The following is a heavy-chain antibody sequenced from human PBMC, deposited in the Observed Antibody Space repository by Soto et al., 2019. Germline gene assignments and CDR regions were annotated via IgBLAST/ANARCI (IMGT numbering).Heavy chain of an antibody. Sequence: ASVKVCCKASGGTFSSYSISWVRQAPGQGLEWMGGIIPIFGTANYAQKFQGRVTITADESTSTAYMELSSLRSEDTAVYYCAILLVDTAMVTPAFDIWGQGTMVSVSS. CDR3: AILLVDTAMVTPAFDI. V-gene: IGHV1-69*13. CDR1: GGTFSSYS. D-gene: IGHD5-18*01. CDR2: IIPIFGTA. J-gene: IGHJ3*02.